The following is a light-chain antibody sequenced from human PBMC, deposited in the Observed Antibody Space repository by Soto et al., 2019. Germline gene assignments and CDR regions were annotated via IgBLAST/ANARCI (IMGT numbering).Light chain of an antibody. J-gene: IGKJ5*01. CDR2: GAS. Sequence: IVLTQSPGTLSLSSGGRANLSRRARQNIRNNNLNWYQQTPGQAPRLLIYGASIRATGIPDRFSGSGSGTDFTLTIRRLEPEDFALYYCQQYGSSAPINCGQGTRLEIK. CDR3: QQYGSSAPIN. V-gene: IGKV3-20*01. CDR1: QNIRNNN.